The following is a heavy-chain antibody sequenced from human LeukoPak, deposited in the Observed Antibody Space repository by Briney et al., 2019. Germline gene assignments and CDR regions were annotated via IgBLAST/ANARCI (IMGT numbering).Heavy chain of an antibody. Sequence: SETLSLTCTVSGGSISSYYWSWIRQPAGKGLEWIGRIYTSGSTNYNPSLKSRVTMSVDTSKNQFSLKLSSVTAADTAVYYCTRVIATGIAAAGRRGPLRFVDYWGQGTLVTVSS. CDR3: TRVIATGIAAAGRRGPLRFVDY. CDR1: GGSISSYY. J-gene: IGHJ4*02. CDR2: IYTSGST. V-gene: IGHV4-4*07. D-gene: IGHD6-13*01.